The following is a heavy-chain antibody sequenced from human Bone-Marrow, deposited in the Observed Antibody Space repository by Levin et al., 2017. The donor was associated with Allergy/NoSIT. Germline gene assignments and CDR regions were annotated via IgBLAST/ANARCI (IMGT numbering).Heavy chain of an antibody. J-gene: IGHJ4*02. V-gene: IGHV3-69-1*01. CDR3: VRDESWGFDY. CDR1: GFSFSDYP. D-gene: IGHD3-16*01. Sequence: PGESLKISCAASGFSFSDYPMNWVRQAPGKGLEWISNTRDRGTTNYADSVKGRFTISRDNAKNSLHLQMNILRAEDTAVYYCVRDESWGFDYWGQGTLVTVSS. CDR2: TRDRGTT.